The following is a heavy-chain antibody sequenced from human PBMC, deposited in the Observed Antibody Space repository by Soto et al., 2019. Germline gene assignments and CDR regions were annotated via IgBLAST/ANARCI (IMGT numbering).Heavy chain of an antibody. CDR2: INHRGST. J-gene: IGHJ4*02. CDR3: ARDSTSGPLFDY. D-gene: IGHD2-21*01. Sequence: SETLSLTCAVYVGSFSGYYWSWIRQHPGKGLEWIGEINHRGSTNYNPSLKSRVTLSVDTSKNQFSLKLSSVTAADTAVYYCARDSTSGPLFDYWGQGTLVTVSS. CDR1: VGSFSGYY. V-gene: IGHV4-34*01.